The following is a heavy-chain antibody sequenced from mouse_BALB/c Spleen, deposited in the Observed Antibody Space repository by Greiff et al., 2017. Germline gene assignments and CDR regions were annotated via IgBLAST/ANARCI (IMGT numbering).Heavy chain of an antibody. Sequence: VQLQQPGAELVKPGASVKMSCKASGYTFTSYWMHWVKQRPGQGLEWIGVIDPSDSYTSYNEKFKGKATLTVDTSSSTAYMQLSSLTSEDSAVYYCTRERDGYYYFDYWGQGTTLTVSS. V-gene: IGHV1S127*01. CDR1: GYTFTSYW. CDR3: TRERDGYYYFDY. D-gene: IGHD2-3*01. J-gene: IGHJ2*01. CDR2: IDPSDSYT.